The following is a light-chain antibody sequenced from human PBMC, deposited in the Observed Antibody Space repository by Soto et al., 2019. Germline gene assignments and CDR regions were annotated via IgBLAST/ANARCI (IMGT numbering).Light chain of an antibody. Sequence: QSALTQPASVSGSPAQSITISCTGTSSDVGGYKYVSWYQHYPGKAPKLMIYEVSNRPSGVSNRFSGSKSGNTASLTISGLQAEDEADYYCSSYTTSSTVVFGGGTKLTVL. J-gene: IGLJ2*01. CDR1: SSDVGGYKY. CDR3: SSYTTSSTVV. V-gene: IGLV2-14*01. CDR2: EVS.